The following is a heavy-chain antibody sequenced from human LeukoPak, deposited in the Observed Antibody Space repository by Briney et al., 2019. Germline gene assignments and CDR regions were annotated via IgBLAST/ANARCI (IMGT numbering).Heavy chain of an antibody. V-gene: IGHV4-59*01. J-gene: IGHJ4*02. Sequence: SETLSLTCTVSGGSISSYYWSWIRQPPGKGLEWIGYIYYSGSTNYNPSLKSRVTISVDTSKNQFSLKLSSVTAADTAAYYCARDPDYGSGSYDYWGQGTLVTVSS. D-gene: IGHD3-10*01. CDR2: IYYSGST. CDR1: GGSISSYY. CDR3: ARDPDYGSGSYDY.